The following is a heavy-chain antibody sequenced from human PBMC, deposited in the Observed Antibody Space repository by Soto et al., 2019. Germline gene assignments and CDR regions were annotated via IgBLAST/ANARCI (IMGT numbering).Heavy chain of an antibody. J-gene: IGHJ5*02. CDR3: ARDSVLLWIGELFASNWFDP. D-gene: IGHD3-10*01. V-gene: IGHV4-61*01. CDR2: IYYSGST. Sequence: PSETLSLTCTVSGGSVSSGSYYWSWIRQPPGKGLEWIGYIYYSGSTNYNPSLKSRVTISVDTSKNQFSLKLSSVTAADTAVYYCARDSVLLWIGELFASNWFDPWGQGTLVTVSS. CDR1: GGSVSSGSYY.